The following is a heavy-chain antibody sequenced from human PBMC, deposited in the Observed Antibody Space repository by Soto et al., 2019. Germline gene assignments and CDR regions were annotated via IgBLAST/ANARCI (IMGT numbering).Heavy chain of an antibody. CDR3: ARAYYDYIWGSYRPHEFFDP. J-gene: IGHJ5*02. CDR2: INHSGST. Sequence: SFSGYYWSWIRQPPGKGLEWIGEINHSGSTNYNPSLKSRVTISVDTSKNQFSLKLSSVTAADTAVYYCARAYYDYIWGSYRPHEFFDPWGQGTLVNVS. V-gene: IGHV4-34*01. CDR1: SFSGYY. D-gene: IGHD3-16*02.